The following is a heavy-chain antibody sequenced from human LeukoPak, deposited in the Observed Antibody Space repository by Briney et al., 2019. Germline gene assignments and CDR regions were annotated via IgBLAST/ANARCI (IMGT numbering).Heavy chain of an antibody. CDR3: ARSGYSSNFDY. D-gene: IGHD6-13*01. Sequence: SETLSLTCTVPGGSISSAYWSWIRQPPGKGLEWSGYIYYSGSTNYNPSLKSRVTISVDTSKNQFSLKLSSVTAADTAVYYCARSGYSSNFDYWGQGTLVTVSS. V-gene: IGHV4-59*08. J-gene: IGHJ4*02. CDR1: GGSISSAY. CDR2: IYYSGST.